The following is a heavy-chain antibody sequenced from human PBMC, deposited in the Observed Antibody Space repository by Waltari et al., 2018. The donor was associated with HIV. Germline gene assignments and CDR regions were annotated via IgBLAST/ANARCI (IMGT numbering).Heavy chain of an antibody. CDR1: SDPISSYH. CDR2: IYTSGST. CDR3: ARGRLVGRFFDL. J-gene: IGHJ4*02. V-gene: IGHV4-4*07. Sequence: QVQLQESGPGLVRPSETLSLTCSVSSDPISSYHWNWIRQPAGKGLEWIGRIYTSGSTNYNPSLKRRVTMAVDTSKNQFSLKLSSVTAADTAVYYCARGRLVGRFFDLWGQGTLVTVSS. D-gene: IGHD3-16*01.